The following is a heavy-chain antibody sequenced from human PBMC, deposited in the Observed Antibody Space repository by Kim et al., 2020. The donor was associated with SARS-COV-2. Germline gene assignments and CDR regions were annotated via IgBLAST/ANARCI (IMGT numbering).Heavy chain of an antibody. V-gene: IGHV4-61*02. J-gene: IGHJ2*01. Sequence: SETLSLTCTVSGGSISSGSYYWSWIRQPAGKGLEWIGRIYTSGSTNYNPSLKSRVTISVDTSKNQFSLKLSSVTAADTAVYYCARSYDFWSGYAARGYWYFDLWGRGTLVTVSS. CDR3: ARSYDFWSGYAARGYWYFDL. D-gene: IGHD3-3*01. CDR2: IYTSGST. CDR1: GGSISSGSYY.